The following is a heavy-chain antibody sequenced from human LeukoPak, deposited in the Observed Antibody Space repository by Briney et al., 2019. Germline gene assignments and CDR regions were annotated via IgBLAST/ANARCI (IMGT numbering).Heavy chain of an antibody. CDR3: ARGGEDIVVVVAAHYYYYMDV. V-gene: IGHV3-21*01. D-gene: IGHD2-15*01. J-gene: IGHJ6*03. Sequence: GGSLRLSCAASGFTFSSYSMNWVRQAPGKGLEWVSSISSSSSYIYYADSVKGRFTISRDNAKNSLYLQMNSLRAEDTAVYYCARGGEDIVVVVAAHYYYYMDVWGKGTTVTVSS. CDR1: GFTFSSYS. CDR2: ISSSSSYI.